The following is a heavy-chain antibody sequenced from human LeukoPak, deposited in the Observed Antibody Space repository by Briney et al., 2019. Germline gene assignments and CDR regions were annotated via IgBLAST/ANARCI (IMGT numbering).Heavy chain of an antibody. CDR2: IYYSGST. V-gene: IGHV4-39*01. D-gene: IGHD3-10*01. Sequence: SETLSLTCTVSGGSISSSSYYWGWIRQPPGKGLEWIGSIYYSGSTYYNPSLKSRVTISVDTSKNQFSLKLSSVIAADTAVYYCASSPGGWFGELFHFDYWGQGTLVTVSS. J-gene: IGHJ4*02. CDR1: GGSISSSSYY. CDR3: ASSPGGWFGELFHFDY.